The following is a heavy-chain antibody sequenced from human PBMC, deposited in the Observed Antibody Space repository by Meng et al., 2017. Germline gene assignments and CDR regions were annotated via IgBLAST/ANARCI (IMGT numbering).Heavy chain of an antibody. D-gene: IGHD3-10*01. J-gene: IGHJ3*02. CDR2: IRSKANSYAT. CDR3: TRQSQDLWFGELLASDAFDI. CDR1: GFTFSGSA. Sequence: GESLKISCAASGFTFSGSAMHWVRQASGKGLEWVGRIRSKANSYATAYAASVKGRFTISRDDSKNTAYLQMNSLKTEDTAVYYCTRQSQDLWFGELLASDAFDIWGQETMVTVSS. V-gene: IGHV3-73*01.